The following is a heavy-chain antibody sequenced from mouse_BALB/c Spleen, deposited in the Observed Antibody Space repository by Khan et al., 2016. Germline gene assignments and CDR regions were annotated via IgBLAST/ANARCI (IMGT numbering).Heavy chain of an antibody. Sequence: QIQLVQSGPELKKPGETVKISCKASGYTFTDYSMHWVKQAPGKGLKWMGWINTETGEPTYADDFKGRFAFSLETSASTAYLQINNLKNEDTATYFGARAYGNYVGFAYWGQGTLVTVSA. CDR2: INTETGEP. CDR3: ARAYGNYVGFAY. CDR1: GYTFTDYS. D-gene: IGHD2-1*01. V-gene: IGHV9-2-1*01. J-gene: IGHJ3*01.